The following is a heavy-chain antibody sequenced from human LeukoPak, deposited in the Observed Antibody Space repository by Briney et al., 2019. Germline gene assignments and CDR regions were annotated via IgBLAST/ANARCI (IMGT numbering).Heavy chain of an antibody. V-gene: IGHV5-51*01. D-gene: IGHD3-22*01. CDR3: ARMKTMIFTLGAFDI. Sequence: GESLKISCKGSGYSFTSYWIGWVRQMPGKGLEWMGIICPGDSDTRYSPSFQGQVTISADKSISTAYLQWSSLKASDTAMYYCARMKTMIFTLGAFDIWGQGTMVTVSS. CDR1: GYSFTSYW. CDR2: ICPGDSDT. J-gene: IGHJ3*02.